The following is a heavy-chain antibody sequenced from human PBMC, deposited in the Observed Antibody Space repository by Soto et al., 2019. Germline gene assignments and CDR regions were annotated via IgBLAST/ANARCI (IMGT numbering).Heavy chain of an antibody. J-gene: IGHJ6*03. CDR3: AKEVTGFSGGYYYYYMDV. CDR2: ISGRGGST. D-gene: IGHD2-21*02. CDR1: GFTFSSYA. V-gene: IGHV3-23*01. Sequence: PGGSLRLSCAASGFTFSSYAMNWVRQAPGKELEWVSAISGRGGSTYHADSVKGRFTISRDNSKNTLYLQMNSLRAEDTAVYYCAKEVTGFSGGYYYYYMDVWGKGTTVTVSS.